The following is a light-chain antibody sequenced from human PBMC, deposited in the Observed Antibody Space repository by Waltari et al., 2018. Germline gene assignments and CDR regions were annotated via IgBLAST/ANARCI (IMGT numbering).Light chain of an antibody. J-gene: IGKJ3*01. CDR2: GAS. CDR1: QSVSSSY. CDR3: QQYGSSPPRVT. Sequence: ENVLTQSPGTLSLSPGERATLSCRASQSVSSSYLAWYQQKPGQAPRLLIYGASSRATGIPDRFSGSGSGTDFTLTISRLEPEDFAVYYCQQYGSSPPRVTFGPGTKVDIK. V-gene: IGKV3-20*01.